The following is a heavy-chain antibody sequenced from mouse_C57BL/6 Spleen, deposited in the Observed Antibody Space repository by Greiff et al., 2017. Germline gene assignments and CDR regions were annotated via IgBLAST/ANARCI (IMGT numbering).Heavy chain of an antibody. CDR2: IHPSDSDT. CDR3: AMSYYCSSLYYAMDY. J-gene: IGHJ4*01. Sequence: QVQLQQPGAELVKPGASVKVSCKASGYTFTSYWMHWVKQRPGQGLEWIGRIHPSDSDTNYNQKFKGKATLTVDKSSSTAYMQLSSLTSEDSAVYYCAMSYYCSSLYYAMDYWGQGTSVTVSS. D-gene: IGHD1-1*01. V-gene: IGHV1-74*01. CDR1: GYTFTSYW.